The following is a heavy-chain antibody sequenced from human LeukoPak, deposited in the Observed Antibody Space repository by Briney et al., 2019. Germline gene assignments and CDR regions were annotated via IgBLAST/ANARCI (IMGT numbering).Heavy chain of an antibody. CDR2: ISSSGSTI. V-gene: IGHV3-48*03. J-gene: IGHJ4*02. CDR3: AKGRGYCSSTSCYWSGCDY. Sequence: GGSLRLSCAASGFTFSSYEMNWVRQAPGKGLEWVSYISSSGSTIYYADSVKGRFTISRDNAKNSLYLQMNSLRAEDTAVYYCAKGRGYCSSTSCYWSGCDYWGQGTLVTVSS. D-gene: IGHD2-2*01. CDR1: GFTFSSYE.